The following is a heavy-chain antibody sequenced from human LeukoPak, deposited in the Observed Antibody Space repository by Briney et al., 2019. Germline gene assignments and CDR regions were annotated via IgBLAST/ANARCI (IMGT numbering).Heavy chain of an antibody. Sequence: GGSLRLSCAASGFTVSSNYMSWVRQAPGKGLEWVSVIYSGGSTYYADSVKGRFTISRDNSKNTLYLQMNSLRAEDTAVYYCARVGYDILTGPDAFDIWGQGTMVTVSS. D-gene: IGHD3-9*01. CDR3: ARVGYDILTGPDAFDI. CDR1: GFTVSSNY. V-gene: IGHV3-53*01. CDR2: IYSGGST. J-gene: IGHJ3*02.